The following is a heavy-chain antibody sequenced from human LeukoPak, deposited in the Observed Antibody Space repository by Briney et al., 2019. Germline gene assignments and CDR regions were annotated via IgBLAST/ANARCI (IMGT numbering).Heavy chain of an antibody. CDR2: INWNGGRT. J-gene: IGHJ6*02. CDR3: AREIPQQLVAMDV. D-gene: IGHD6-13*01. Sequence: GGSLRLSCAASGFMFDDYGMSWVRHAPGKGLEWVSGINWNGGRTGYADSVKGRFTISRDNAKNSLYQQMNGLRAEDTAVYYCAREIPQQLVAMDVWGQGTTVTVSS. CDR1: GFMFDDYG. V-gene: IGHV3-20*04.